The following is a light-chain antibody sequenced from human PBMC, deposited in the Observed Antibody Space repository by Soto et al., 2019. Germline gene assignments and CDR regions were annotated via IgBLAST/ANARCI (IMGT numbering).Light chain of an antibody. J-gene: IGKJ1*01. CDR1: QSISGW. CDR2: DVS. CDR3: QHYNSYSEA. V-gene: IGKV1-5*01. Sequence: GYRGRIPCRASQSISGWLAWYQQKPGKAPKLLIYDVSSLESGVPSRFSGSGSGTEFTLAISSLQPDDFATYYCQHYNSYSEAFGQGTKVDIK.